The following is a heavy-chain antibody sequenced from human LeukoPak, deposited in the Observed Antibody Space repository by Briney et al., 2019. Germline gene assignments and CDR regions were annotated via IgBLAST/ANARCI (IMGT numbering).Heavy chain of an antibody. J-gene: IGHJ4*02. CDR1: GFTFISYA. V-gene: IGHV3-23*01. CDR3: ATPLAYCGGDCWSFFVY. D-gene: IGHD2-21*02. Sequence: GGSLRLSCAASGFTFISYAMSWVRQAPEKGLEWVSAISGSGGSTYYADSVKGRFTISRDNSKNTLYLQMNSLRAEDTAVYYCATPLAYCGGDCWSFFVYWGQGTLVTVSS. CDR2: ISGSGGST.